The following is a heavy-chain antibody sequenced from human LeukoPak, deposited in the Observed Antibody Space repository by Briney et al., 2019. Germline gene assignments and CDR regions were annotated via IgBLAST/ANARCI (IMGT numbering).Heavy chain of an antibody. D-gene: IGHD7-27*01. CDR2: INPSGGST. V-gene: IGHV1-46*01. CDR3: ARRKFLGWFDP. J-gene: IGHJ5*02. CDR1: GYTFTSYY. Sequence: GASVKVSCKASGYTFTSYYMHWVRQAPGQGLEWMGIINPSGGSTSYAQKFQGRVTISRNTSISTAYMELSSLRSDDTAIYYCARRKFLGWFDPWGQGTLVTVSS.